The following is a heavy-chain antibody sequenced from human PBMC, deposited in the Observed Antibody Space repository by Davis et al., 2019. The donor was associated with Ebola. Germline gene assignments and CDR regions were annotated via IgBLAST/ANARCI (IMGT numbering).Heavy chain of an antibody. D-gene: IGHD3-22*01. V-gene: IGHV5-51*01. CDR1: GYSFTSYW. CDR2: IFPGDSDT. CDR3: ARLGYYYDSSGYYRGPFDY. J-gene: IGHJ4*02. Sequence: KVSCKGSGYSFTSYWIGWVRQMPGKGLECMGIIFPGDSDTRYSPSFQGQVTISADKSISTAYLQWSSLKASDTAMYYCARLGYYYDSSGYYRGPFDYWGQGTLVTVSS.